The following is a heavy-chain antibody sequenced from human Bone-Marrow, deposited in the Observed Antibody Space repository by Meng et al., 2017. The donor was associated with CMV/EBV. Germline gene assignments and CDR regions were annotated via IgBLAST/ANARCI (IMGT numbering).Heavy chain of an antibody. Sequence: GSRRLSCTVSGGSISSSSYYWGWIRQPPGKGLEWIGSIYYSGSTYYNPSLKSRVTISVDTSKNQFSLKLSSVTAADTAVYYCASEDIVVVPAARGHWFDPWGQGTLVTVSS. CDR3: ASEDIVVVPAARGHWFDP. V-gene: IGHV4-39*07. J-gene: IGHJ5*02. CDR2: IYYSGST. CDR1: GGSISSSSYY. D-gene: IGHD2-2*01.